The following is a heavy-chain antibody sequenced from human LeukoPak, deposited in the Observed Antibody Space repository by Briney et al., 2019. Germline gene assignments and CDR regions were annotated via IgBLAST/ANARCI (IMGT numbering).Heavy chain of an antibody. V-gene: IGHV1-18*01. CDR2: ISAYNGNT. CDR3: ARELPTQYYDLWSGYYKTLDYFDY. Sequence: ASVKVSCKASGYTFTSYGISWVRQAPGQGLEWMGWISAYNGNTNYAQKLQGRVTMTTDTSTSTAYMELRSLRSDDTAVYYCARELPTQYYDLWSGYYKTLDYFDYWGQGTLVTVSS. CDR1: GYTFTSYG. J-gene: IGHJ4*02. D-gene: IGHD3-3*01.